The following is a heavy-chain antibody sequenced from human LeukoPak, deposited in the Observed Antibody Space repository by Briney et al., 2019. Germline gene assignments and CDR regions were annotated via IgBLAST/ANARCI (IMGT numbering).Heavy chain of an antibody. CDR2: IYYSGST. V-gene: IGHV4-39*01. Sequence: PSETLSLTCTVSGGSISSSSYYWGWIRQPLGKGLEWIGSIYYSGSTYYNPSLKSRVTISVDTSKNQFSLKLSSVTAADTAVYYCARHDYSNYANWFDPWGQGTLVTVSS. CDR1: GGSISSSSYY. D-gene: IGHD4-11*01. CDR3: ARHDYSNYANWFDP. J-gene: IGHJ5*02.